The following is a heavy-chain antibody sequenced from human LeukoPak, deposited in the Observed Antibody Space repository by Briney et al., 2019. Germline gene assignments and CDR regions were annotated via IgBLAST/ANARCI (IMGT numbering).Heavy chain of an antibody. CDR3: ARDSIIGWYDFWSGYWV. D-gene: IGHD3-3*01. Sequence: SQTLSLTCTVSGGSISSGGYYWSWIRQHPGKGLEWIGYIYYSGSTYYNPSLKSRVTISVDTSKNQFSLKLSSVTAADTAVYYCARDSIIGWYDFWSGYWVWGQGTLVTVSS. J-gene: IGHJ4*02. CDR2: IYYSGST. CDR1: GGSISSGGYY. V-gene: IGHV4-31*03.